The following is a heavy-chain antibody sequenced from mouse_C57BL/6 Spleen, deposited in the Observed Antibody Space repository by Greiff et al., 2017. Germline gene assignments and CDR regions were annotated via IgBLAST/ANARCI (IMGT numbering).Heavy chain of an antibody. V-gene: IGHV14-1*01. Sequence: EVQLQESGAELVGPGASVKLSCTASGFNIKDYYMHWVKQRPEQGLEWIGRIDPEDGDTEYAPKFQGKATMTADTSSNTAYLQLSSLTSEDTAVYYCTRYGYDRYFDYWGQGTTLTVSS. CDR3: TRYGYDRYFDY. CDR1: GFNIKDYY. CDR2: IDPEDGDT. D-gene: IGHD2-2*01. J-gene: IGHJ2*01.